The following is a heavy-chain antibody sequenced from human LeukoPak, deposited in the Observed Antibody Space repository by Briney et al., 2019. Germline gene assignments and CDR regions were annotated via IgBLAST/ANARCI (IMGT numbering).Heavy chain of an antibody. J-gene: IGHJ4*02. CDR1: GFTFSSHA. V-gene: IGHV3-23*01. Sequence: PGGSLRLSCAASGFTFSSHAMAWVRQAPGKGLEWVSLISGSGGNTYYADSVKGRFTISRDNSKNTLYLQMNSLRAEDTAVYYCAKDRDGYNYVGDYWGQGTLVTVSS. CDR3: AKDRDGYNYVGDY. D-gene: IGHD5-24*01. CDR2: ISGSGGNT.